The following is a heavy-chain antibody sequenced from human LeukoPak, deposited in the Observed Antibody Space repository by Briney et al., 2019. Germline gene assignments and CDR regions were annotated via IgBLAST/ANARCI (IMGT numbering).Heavy chain of an antibody. J-gene: IGHJ4*02. D-gene: IGHD1-26*01. CDR3: ARALSGSYFSLFMY. CDR2: ISYDGSNK. V-gene: IGHV3-30*04. Sequence: GGSLRLSCAASGFTFSSYAMHWVRQAPGKGLEWVAVISYDGSNKYYADSVKGRFTISRDNSKNTLYLQMNSLRAEDTAVYFCARALSGSYFSLFMYWGQGTLVTVSS. CDR1: GFTFSSYA.